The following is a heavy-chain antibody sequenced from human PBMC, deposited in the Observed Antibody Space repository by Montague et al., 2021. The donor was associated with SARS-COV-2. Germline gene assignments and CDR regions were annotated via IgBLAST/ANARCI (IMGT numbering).Heavy chain of an antibody. Sequence: CAISGDSVVKLRLRSDGHTYALPSRFELVCRPHHKYKKYSDYAPSVRGRLTVNPDASKNEFSLELNYVTPEDTAVYYCVRYSGWFYFDFWGQGTLVTVSS. V-gene: IGHV6-1*01. CDR2: PHHKYKKYS. J-gene: IGHJ4*02. CDR1: GDSVVKLRLR. D-gene: IGHD6-19*01. CDR3: VRYSGWFYFDF.